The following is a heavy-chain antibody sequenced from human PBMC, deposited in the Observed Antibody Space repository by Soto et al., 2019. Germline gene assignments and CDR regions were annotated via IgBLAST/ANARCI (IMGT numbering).Heavy chain of an antibody. CDR1: GYTFTSYG. Sequence: ASVKVSCKASGYTFTSYGISWVRQAPGQGLEWMGWISAYNGNTNYAQRLQGRVTMTTDTSTSTAYMELRSLRSDDTAVYYCARDGVGYDILTGLNYYYYGMDVWGQGTTVTVSS. V-gene: IGHV1-18*01. J-gene: IGHJ6*02. CDR3: ARDGVGYDILTGLNYYYYGMDV. D-gene: IGHD3-9*01. CDR2: ISAYNGNT.